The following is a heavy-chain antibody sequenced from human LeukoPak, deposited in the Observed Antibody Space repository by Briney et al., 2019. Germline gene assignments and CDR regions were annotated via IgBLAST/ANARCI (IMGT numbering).Heavy chain of an antibody. CDR1: GGSISSGGYY. CDR3: ARGGSYCSSTSCLERYFDY. V-gene: IGHV4-31*03. CDR2: IYYSAST. D-gene: IGHD2-2*01. Sequence: SVTLSLTCTVSGGSISSGGYYWSWIRQHPGKGLEWIGYIYYSASTYYTPSLKIRVTISVDTSKSQFSLKLSSVTAADTAVYYCARGGSYCSSTSCLERYFDYWGQGTLVTVSS. J-gene: IGHJ4*02.